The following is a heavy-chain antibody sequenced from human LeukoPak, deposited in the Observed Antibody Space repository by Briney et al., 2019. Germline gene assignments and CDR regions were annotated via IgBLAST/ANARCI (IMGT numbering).Heavy chain of an antibody. D-gene: IGHD2-15*01. CDR3: AKDRGYCSGVNCYRFDY. V-gene: IGHV3-23*01. Sequence: GGSLRLSCAASGFTFSNYAMSWVRQAPGKGLEWVSAISGSGGSTYFADSVKGRFTISRDNSNNTLYLQMNSLRAEDTAVYYCAKDRGYCSGVNCYRFDYWGQGTLATVSS. J-gene: IGHJ4*02. CDR1: GFTFSNYA. CDR2: ISGSGGST.